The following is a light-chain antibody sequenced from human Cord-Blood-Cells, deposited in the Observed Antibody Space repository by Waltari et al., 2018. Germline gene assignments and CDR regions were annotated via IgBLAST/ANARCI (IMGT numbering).Light chain of an antibody. CDR2: WAS. Sequence: DIGLTQSPDALALSLGERATINCKFTQSVLYSSNNKNYLAWYQQKPGQPPKLLIYWASTRESGVPDRFSGSGSGTDFTLTISSLQAEDVAVYYCQQYYSTPLTFGGGTKVEIK. J-gene: IGKJ4*01. CDR1: QSVLYSSNNKNY. CDR3: QQYYSTPLT. V-gene: IGKV4-1*01.